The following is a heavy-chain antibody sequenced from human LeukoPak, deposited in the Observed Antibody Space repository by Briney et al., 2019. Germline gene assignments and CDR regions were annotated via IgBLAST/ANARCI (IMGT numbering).Heavy chain of an antibody. CDR2: INHSGRP. CDR1: DGSVSGDI. J-gene: IGHJ6*02. V-gene: IGHV4-34*01. CDR3: VQRTDQYFYGMDV. D-gene: IGHD2-2*01. Sequence: SETLSLTCAVSDGSVSGDIWTCIRQPPGKGLEWVGEINHSGRPNYNPSLKSRVTISVDISKNVCSLKLTSVTAVDTAVYYCVQRTDQYFYGMDVWGQGTSVTVSS.